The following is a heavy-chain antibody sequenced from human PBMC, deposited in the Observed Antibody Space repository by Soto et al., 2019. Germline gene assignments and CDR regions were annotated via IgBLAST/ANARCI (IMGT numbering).Heavy chain of an antibody. D-gene: IGHD1-26*01. CDR3: ARADPGGATSGLNY. CDR1: GYTFTSYY. CDR2: INPNSGGT. V-gene: IGHV1-2*04. Sequence: ASVKVSCKASGYTFTSYYMHWVRQAPGQGLEWMGWINPNSGGTNYSQKFQGWVTMGRYTCISTAYMELSRLKSDDTAVYYCARADPGGATSGLNYWGQGTLVTVSS. J-gene: IGHJ4*02.